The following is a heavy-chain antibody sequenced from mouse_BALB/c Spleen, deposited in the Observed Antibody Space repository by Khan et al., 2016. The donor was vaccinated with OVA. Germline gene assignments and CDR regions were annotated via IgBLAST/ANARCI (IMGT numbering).Heavy chain of an antibody. V-gene: IGHV3-2*02. CDR2: INYSGST. J-gene: IGHJ4*01. CDR3: ARDGSRYNYAMDY. Sequence: VQLKESGPGLVNPSQSLSLTCTVTGYSITSDYAWNWIRQFPGNKLEWMGYINYSGSTNYNPALKSRISITRDTSKNQFFLQLNSVTTEDTATYYCARDGSRYNYAMDYWGQGTSVTVSP. D-gene: IGHD2-3*01. CDR1: GYSITSDYA.